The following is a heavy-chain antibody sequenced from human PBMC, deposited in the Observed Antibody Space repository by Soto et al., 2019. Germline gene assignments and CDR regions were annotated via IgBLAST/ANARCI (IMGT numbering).Heavy chain of an antibody. D-gene: IGHD4-17*01. J-gene: IGHJ4*02. CDR2: ISGSAGST. CDR1: GFTFSTYA. V-gene: IGHV3-23*01. Sequence: EVQLLESGGGLVQPGGSLRLSCEGSGFTFSTYAMSWVRQAPGKGLEWVSGISGSAGSTFYADSVRGRFTISTDKSKNTLYLQMNSLRAEDTAVYYCAKWGTDYGDLAYWGQGTLVTVSS. CDR3: AKWGTDYGDLAY.